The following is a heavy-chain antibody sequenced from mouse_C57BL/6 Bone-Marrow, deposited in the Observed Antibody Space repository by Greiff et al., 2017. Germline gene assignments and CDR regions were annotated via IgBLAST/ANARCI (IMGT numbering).Heavy chain of an antibody. CDR3: ARSGYDYYRVYAMDY. CDR2: IDPSDSYT. CDR1: GYTFTSYW. J-gene: IGHJ4*01. Sequence: QVQLKQPGAELVMPGASVKLSCKASGYTFTSYWMHWVKQRPGQGLEWIGEIDPSDSYTNYNQKFKGKSTLTVDKSSSTAYMQLSSLTSADSAVYYCARSGYDYYRVYAMDYWGQGTSVTVSS. V-gene: IGHV1-69*01. D-gene: IGHD2-4*01.